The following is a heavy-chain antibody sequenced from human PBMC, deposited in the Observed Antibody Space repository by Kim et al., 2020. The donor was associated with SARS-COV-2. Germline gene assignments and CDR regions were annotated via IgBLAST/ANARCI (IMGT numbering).Heavy chain of an antibody. J-gene: IGHJ3*02. V-gene: IGHV4-39*01. D-gene: IGHD3-16*02. CDR2: IYYSGST. Sequence: SETLSLTCTVSGGSISSSSYYWGWIRQPPGKGLEWIGSIYYSGSTYYNPSLKSRVTISVDTSKNQFSLKLSSVTAADTAVYYCAGQGRLYDYAWGSYRYIVDAFDIWGQGTMVTVSS. CDR1: GGSISSSSYY. CDR3: AGQGRLYDYAWGSYRYIVDAFDI.